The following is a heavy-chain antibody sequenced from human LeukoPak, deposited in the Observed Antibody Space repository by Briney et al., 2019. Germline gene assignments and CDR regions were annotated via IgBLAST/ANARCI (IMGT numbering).Heavy chain of an antibody. J-gene: IGHJ5*02. V-gene: IGHV1-69*04. CDR2: IIPILGIA. Sequence: SVKVSCKASGGTFSSYTISWVRQAPGQGLEWMGRIIPILGIANYAQKFQGRVTITADKSTSTAYMELSSLRSVDTAVYYCARDRLGYAQGFDPWGQGTLVTVSS. CDR1: GGTFSSYT. D-gene: IGHD5-12*01. CDR3: ARDRLGYAQGFDP.